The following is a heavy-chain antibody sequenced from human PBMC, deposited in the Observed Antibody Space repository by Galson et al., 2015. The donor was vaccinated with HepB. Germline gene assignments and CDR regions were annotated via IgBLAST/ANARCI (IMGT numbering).Heavy chain of an antibody. J-gene: IGHJ3*02. CDR1: GFTFSSYS. Sequence: SGAEVKKPGESLRLSCAASGFTFSSYSMNWVRQAPGKGLEWVSSISSSSSYIYYADSVKGRFTISRDNAKNSLYLQMNSLRAEDTAVYYCARDPVYDYIWGSYRQESAFDIWGQGTMVTVSS. CDR2: ISSSSSYI. CDR3: ARDPVYDYIWGSYRQESAFDI. V-gene: IGHV3-21*01. D-gene: IGHD3-16*02.